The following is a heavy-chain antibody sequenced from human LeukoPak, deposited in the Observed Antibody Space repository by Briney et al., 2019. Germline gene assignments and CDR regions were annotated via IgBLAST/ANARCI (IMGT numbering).Heavy chain of an antibody. J-gene: IGHJ5*02. D-gene: IGHD6-19*01. CDR2: IDPSDSYT. CDR1: GYSFTSYW. CDR3: ARLSVRGAVAGNWFDP. V-gene: IGHV5-10-1*01. Sequence: GESLRISCKGSGYSFTSYWISRVRQMPGKGLEWMGRIDPSDSYTNYSPSFQGHVTISADKSISTAYLQWSSLKASDTAMYYCARLSVRGAVAGNWFDPWGQGTLVTVSS.